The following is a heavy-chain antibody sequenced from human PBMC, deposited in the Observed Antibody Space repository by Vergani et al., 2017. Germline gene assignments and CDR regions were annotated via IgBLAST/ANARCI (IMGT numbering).Heavy chain of an antibody. CDR3: ARDVVVPAATFGQDY. V-gene: IGHV4-30-4*01. Sequence: QVQLQESGPGLVKPSQTLSLTCTVSGGSISSGDYYWSWIRKPPGKGLEWIGYIYYSGSTYYNPSLKSRVTISVDTSKNQFSLKLSSVTAADTAVYYCARDVVVPAATFGQDYWGQGTLVTVSS. J-gene: IGHJ4*02. D-gene: IGHD2-2*01. CDR2: IYYSGST. CDR1: GGSISSGDYY.